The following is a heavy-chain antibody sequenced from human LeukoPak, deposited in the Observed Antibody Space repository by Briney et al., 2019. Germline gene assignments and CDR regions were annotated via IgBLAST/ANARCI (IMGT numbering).Heavy chain of an antibody. J-gene: IGHJ4*02. V-gene: IGHV3-48*04. CDR2: ISSSSSTI. Sequence: PGGSLRLSYAASGFTFSSYSMNWVRQAPGKGLEWVSYISSSSSTIYYADSVKGRFTISRDNAKNSLYLQMNSLRAEDTAVYYCARGTTYFDYWGQGTLVTVSS. D-gene: IGHD1-1*01. CDR3: ARGTTYFDY. CDR1: GFTFSSYS.